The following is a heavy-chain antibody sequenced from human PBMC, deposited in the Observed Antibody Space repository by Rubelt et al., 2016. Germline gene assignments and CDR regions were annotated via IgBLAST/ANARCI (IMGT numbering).Heavy chain of an antibody. CDR1: GFTVSRTY. J-gene: IGHJ6*02. CDR3: ARSEYYYHGMDV. CDR2: GYSGGST. V-gene: IGHV3-53*01. Sequence: EMQLLESGGGLVQPGGSLRLSCAASGFTVSRTYMRWVRQAPGKGLEWVSVGYSGGSTYYVDSVKGRFTISRDNSKNTLCLQMNSLTVEDTAVYYYARSEYYYHGMDVWGQETTVTVSS.